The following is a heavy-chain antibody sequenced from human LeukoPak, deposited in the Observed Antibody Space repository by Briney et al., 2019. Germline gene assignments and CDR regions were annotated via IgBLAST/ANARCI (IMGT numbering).Heavy chain of an antibody. CDR1: GGSVTDYY. Sequence: SETLSLTCTVSGGSVTDYYWSWIRQPAGRGRDWIGRVYTGGTPNYNSSLKSRLTLSLDTSKNQFSLRLTSLTAADTAVYYCARGGSYTGFDYWGRGTLVTVSS. J-gene: IGHJ4*02. CDR3: ARGGSYTGFDY. CDR2: VYTGGTP. D-gene: IGHD1-26*01. V-gene: IGHV4-4*07.